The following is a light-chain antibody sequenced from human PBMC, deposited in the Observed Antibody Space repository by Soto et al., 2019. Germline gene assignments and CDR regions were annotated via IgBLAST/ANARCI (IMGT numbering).Light chain of an antibody. Sequence: QSALTQPASVSGSPGQSMTISCTGTSSDVGGYNYVSWYQQHPGKAPKLMIYDVSNRPSGVSNRFSGSKSGNTASLTISGLKAEHEADYYCSSYASSSTLVFGGGTKVTVL. J-gene: IGLJ2*01. CDR2: DVS. V-gene: IGLV2-14*01. CDR3: SSYASSSTLV. CDR1: SSDVGGYNY.